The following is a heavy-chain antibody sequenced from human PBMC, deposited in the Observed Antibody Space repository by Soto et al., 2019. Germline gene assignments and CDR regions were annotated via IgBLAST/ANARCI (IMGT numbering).Heavy chain of an antibody. CDR1: GGSISSGGYS. J-gene: IGHJ4*02. CDR2: IYHSGST. Sequence: PSETLSLTCAVSGGSISSGGYSWSWIRQPPGKGLEWIGYIYHSGSTYYNPSLKSRVTISVDRSKNQFSLKLSSVTAADTAVYYCARAPYYYGSGSYSYYFDYWGQGTLVTVSS. CDR3: ARAPYYYGSGSYSYYFDY. D-gene: IGHD3-10*01. V-gene: IGHV4-30-2*01.